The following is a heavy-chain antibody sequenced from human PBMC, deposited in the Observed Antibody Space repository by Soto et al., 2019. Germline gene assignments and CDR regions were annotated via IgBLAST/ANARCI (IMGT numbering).Heavy chain of an antibody. Sequence: GASVKVSCKASGYTFTSYGISWVRQAPGQGLEWMGWISAYNGNTNYAQKLQGRVTMTTDTSTSTAYMELRSLRSDDTAVYYCARDFRRQKYCGGGSCYLKAGPFDYWGQGTLDTVSS. CDR1: GYTFTSYG. CDR2: ISAYNGNT. V-gene: IGHV1-18*01. J-gene: IGHJ4*02. D-gene: IGHD2-15*01. CDR3: ARDFRRQKYCGGGSCYLKAGPFDY.